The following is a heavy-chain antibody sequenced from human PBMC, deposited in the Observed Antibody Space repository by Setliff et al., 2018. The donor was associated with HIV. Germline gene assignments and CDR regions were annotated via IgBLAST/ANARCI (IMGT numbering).Heavy chain of an antibody. D-gene: IGHD1-7*01. V-gene: IGHV4-39*02. CDR3: ARKGNWNYPYDY. CDR2: ICYTGRT. J-gene: IGHJ4*02. Sequence: SETLSLTCTVSGGSISSNNFCWDWIRQPPEKGLEWIATICYTGRTYYNPSLKSRVAISVDTSKNLFSLRLTSLTAADTAVYYCARKGNWNYPYDYWGQGTLVTVSS. CDR1: GGSISSNNFC.